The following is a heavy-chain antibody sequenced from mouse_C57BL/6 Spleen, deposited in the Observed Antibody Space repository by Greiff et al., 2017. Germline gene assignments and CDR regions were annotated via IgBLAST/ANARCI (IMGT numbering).Heavy chain of an antibody. D-gene: IGHD1-3*01. CDR3: ACEGTKSCKAFAY. CDR1: GYTFTDYY. Sequence: VQLQQSGPVLVKPGASVKMSCKASGYTFTDYYMNWVKQSPGQSLEWIGVIYPYNGGTNYNEKFKGKATLTVDKASSTAYMELHSLTSEDSAVYYCACEGTKSCKAFAYWGKGNLVTVSA. V-gene: IGHV1-19*01. CDR2: IYPYNGGT. J-gene: IGHJ3*01.